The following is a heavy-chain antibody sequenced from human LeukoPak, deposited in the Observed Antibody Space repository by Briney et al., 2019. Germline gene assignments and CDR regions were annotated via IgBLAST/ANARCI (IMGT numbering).Heavy chain of an antibody. J-gene: IGHJ6*04. Sequence: GGSLRLSCAASGFTFTSYEMNWVRQAPGKGLEWVSYISISGSTIYYADSVKGRFTISRDNAKNSLYLQMNSLRAEDTAVYYCAELGITMIGGVWGKGTTVTISS. V-gene: IGHV3-48*03. CDR3: AELGITMIGGV. CDR2: ISISGSTI. CDR1: GFTFTSYE. D-gene: IGHD3-10*02.